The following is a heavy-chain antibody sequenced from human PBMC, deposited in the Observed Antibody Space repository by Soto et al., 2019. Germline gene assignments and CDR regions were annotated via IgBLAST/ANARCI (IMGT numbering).Heavy chain of an antibody. V-gene: IGHV3-23*01. Sequence: EVQLLESGGGVVQPGGSLRLSCAASGFTFSNFAMSWVRQAPGKGLEWVSAVSRSGGSTNYADSVKGRFAISRDNSKNTLYLQMDSLEGEDPAIYFGASESNCGTTTCFCVERFDSWGQGTRVTFSS. J-gene: IGHJ5*01. D-gene: IGHD2-2*01. CDR3: ASESNCGTTTCFCVERFDS. CDR1: GFTFSNFA. CDR2: VSRSGGST.